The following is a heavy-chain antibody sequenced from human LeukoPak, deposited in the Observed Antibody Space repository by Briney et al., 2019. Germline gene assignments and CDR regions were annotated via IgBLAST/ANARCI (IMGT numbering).Heavy chain of an antibody. D-gene: IGHD5-24*01. CDR1: GGSLSSSSYY. J-gene: IGHJ4*02. CDR2: VYYTGST. V-gene: IGHV4-39*02. Sequence: SETLSLTCTVSGGSLSSSSYYWGWFRQPPGKGLEWIGTVYYTGSTYYNPSLKSRVTISVDTSKNQFSLKLSSVSATDTAVYYCAREMATIEGDYFDYWGQGTLVTVSS. CDR3: AREMATIEGDYFDY.